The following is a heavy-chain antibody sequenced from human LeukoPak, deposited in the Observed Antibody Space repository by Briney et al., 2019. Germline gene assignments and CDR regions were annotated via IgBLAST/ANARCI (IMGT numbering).Heavy chain of an antibody. J-gene: IGHJ4*02. Sequence: ASVKVSCKASGYTFTSYDINWVRQATGQGLEWMGWMNPNSGNTGYAQKFQGRVTMTRNTSISTAYMELSSLRSEDTAVYYCATTSVVVVAATRFEYWGQGTPVTVSS. D-gene: IGHD2-15*01. CDR2: MNPNSGNT. CDR1: GYTFTSYD. V-gene: IGHV1-8*01. CDR3: ATTSVVVVAATRFEY.